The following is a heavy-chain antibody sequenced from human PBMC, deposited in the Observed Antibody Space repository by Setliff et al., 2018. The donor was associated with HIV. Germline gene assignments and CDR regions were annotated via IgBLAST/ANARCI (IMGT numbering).Heavy chain of an antibody. CDR1: RATLTSYS. Sequence: ASVKVSCKASRATLTSYSFSWVRQVPGQGLEWMGRINPILGITNYAQKFQGRVTISADKSTGTVYMELTSLRSEDTAVYYCARPAARYTWNDISPNDAFDVWGQGAVVTVSS. D-gene: IGHD1-1*01. CDR2: INPILGIT. J-gene: IGHJ3*01. CDR3: ARPAARYTWNDISPNDAFDV. V-gene: IGHV1-69*02.